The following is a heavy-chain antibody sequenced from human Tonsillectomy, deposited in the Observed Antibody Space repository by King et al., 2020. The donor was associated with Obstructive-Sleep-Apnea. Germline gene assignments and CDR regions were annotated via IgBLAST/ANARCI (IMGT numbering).Heavy chain of an antibody. Sequence: VQLVESGGGVVQPGRSLRLSCAASGFTFSIYAMHWVRQAPAKGLEWVATNSFDGSNNNHANSVKVRFTIFRDNSQNTLYLQMNSLSAEDTDVYYCARADRSGYCGSVDCYMSYYFDYWGQGTLVTVSS. CDR1: GFTFSIYA. J-gene: IGHJ4*02. V-gene: IGHV3-30-3*01. D-gene: IGHD2-2*02. CDR2: NSFDGSNN. CDR3: ARADRSGYCGSVDCYMSYYFDY.